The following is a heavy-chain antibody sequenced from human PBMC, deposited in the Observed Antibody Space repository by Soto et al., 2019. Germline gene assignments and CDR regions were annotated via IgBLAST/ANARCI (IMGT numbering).Heavy chain of an antibody. Sequence: QVQLVQSGGEVKKPGASVKVSCKASGYTFNTYGISWVRQAPGQGLEWMGWISTYNGNTNYDQKLQDRITMTRDTSTTTAYMELRSLGSDDTAVYYCARRLGSYYSGVDVWGQGTTVTVSS. V-gene: IGHV1-18*04. CDR2: ISTYNGNT. CDR3: ARRLGSYYSGVDV. D-gene: IGHD3-16*01. CDR1: GYTFNTYG. J-gene: IGHJ6*02.